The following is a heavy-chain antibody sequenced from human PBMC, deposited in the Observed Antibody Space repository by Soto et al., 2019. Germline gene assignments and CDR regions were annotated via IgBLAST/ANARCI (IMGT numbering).Heavy chain of an antibody. CDR3: ARHISNLRDYYYAMDV. CDR1: GYPFTDYW. J-gene: IGHJ6*02. CDR2: IYPGDSET. D-gene: IGHD3-3*01. V-gene: IGHV5-51*01. Sequence: GAQKISCKGCGYPFTDYWIGWVRPLTGKGLEWMGIIYPGDSETRYSPPFQGHVTITVDKSTSTAYLQWNTLKAADTAMYYCARHISNLRDYYYAMDVWGRGTTVTASS.